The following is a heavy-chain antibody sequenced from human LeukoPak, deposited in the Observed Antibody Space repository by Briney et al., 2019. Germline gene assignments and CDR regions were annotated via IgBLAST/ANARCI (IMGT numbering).Heavy chain of an antibody. D-gene: IGHD1-26*01. CDR1: GDSVSSNSAA. J-gene: IGHJ3*02. CDR3: ARGRPLVGATQNALDI. Sequence: SQTLSLTCAISGDSVSSNSAAWNWIRQSPSRGLEWLGRTYYRSKWYNGYAVSMKSRITINPDTSKNQFSLQLNSVTPEDTAVYYCARGRPLVGATQNALDIWGQGTTVTVSS. V-gene: IGHV6-1*01. CDR2: TYYRSKWYN.